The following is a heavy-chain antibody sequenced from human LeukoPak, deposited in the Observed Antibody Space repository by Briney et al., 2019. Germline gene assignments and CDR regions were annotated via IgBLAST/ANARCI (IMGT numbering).Heavy chain of an antibody. V-gene: IGHV4-30-2*01. Sequence: PSETLSLTCTVSGGSISSGGYYWSWIWQPPGKGLEWIGYIYHSGSTYYNPSLKSRVTMSVDTSKNQFSLKLRSVTAADTAVYYCAREVWGPEYWGQGTLVTVSS. CDR2: IYHSGST. CDR1: GGSISSGGYY. J-gene: IGHJ4*02. D-gene: IGHD1-14*01. CDR3: AREVWGPEY.